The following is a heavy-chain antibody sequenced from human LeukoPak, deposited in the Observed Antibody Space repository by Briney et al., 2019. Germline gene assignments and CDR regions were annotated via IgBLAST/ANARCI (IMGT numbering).Heavy chain of an antibody. CDR3: ARVAPSGDFWSGYFYYYYYYMDV. CDR1: GYSFTSYW. D-gene: IGHD3-3*01. Sequence: GESLKISCKGSGYSFTSYWIGWVRQMPGKGLEWMGIIYPGDSDTRYSPSFQGQVTISADKSISTAYLQWSSLKASDTAMYYCARVAPSGDFWSGYFYYYYYYMDVWGKGTTVTVSS. CDR2: IYPGDSDT. J-gene: IGHJ6*03. V-gene: IGHV5-51*01.